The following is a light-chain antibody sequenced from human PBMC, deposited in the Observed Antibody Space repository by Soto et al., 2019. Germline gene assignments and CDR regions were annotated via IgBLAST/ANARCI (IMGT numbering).Light chain of an antibody. CDR1: QSVSSK. CDR2: DAS. V-gene: IGKV3-15*01. Sequence: EIVMTQSPATVSVSPGERATLSCRASQSVSSKLAWYQQKPGQAPRLLIYDASSRATGIPATFSGSGSGTEFTLTINSLQSEDFAVYYCQQYNNWPRTFGQGTKVDIK. J-gene: IGKJ1*01. CDR3: QQYNNWPRT.